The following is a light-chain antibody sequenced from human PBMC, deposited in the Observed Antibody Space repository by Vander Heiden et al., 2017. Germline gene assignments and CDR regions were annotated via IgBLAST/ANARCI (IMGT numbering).Light chain of an antibody. Sequence: DIVMTQSPDSLAGSLGERATINRKSSQSVLYSSNNKNYLAWFQQKPGQPPKLLIYWSSTRESGVPDRFSGSGSGTDFSLTISSLQAEDVAVYFCQQYYSAPLTFGGGTKVEIK. CDR2: WSS. CDR3: QQYYSAPLT. V-gene: IGKV4-1*01. J-gene: IGKJ4*01. CDR1: QSVLYSSNNKNY.